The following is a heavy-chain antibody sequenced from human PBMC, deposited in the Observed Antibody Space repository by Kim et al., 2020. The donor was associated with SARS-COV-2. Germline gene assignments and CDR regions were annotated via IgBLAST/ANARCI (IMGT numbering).Heavy chain of an antibody. J-gene: IGHJ4*02. CDR3: ARQIGPGYCSGGSCYSLDY. CDR2: ISAYNGNT. CDR1: GYTFTSYG. Sequence: ASVKVSCKASGYTFTSYGISWVRQAPGQGLEWMGWISAYNGNTNYAQKLQGRVTVTTDTSTSTAYMELRSLRSDDTAVYYCARQIGPGYCSGGSCYSLDYWGQGTLGTVSS. D-gene: IGHD2-15*01. V-gene: IGHV1-18*01.